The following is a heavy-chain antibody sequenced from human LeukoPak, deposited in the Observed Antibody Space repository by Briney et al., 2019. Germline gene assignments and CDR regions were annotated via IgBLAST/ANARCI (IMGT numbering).Heavy chain of an antibody. J-gene: IGHJ5*02. CDR2: ISSSSSTI. CDR1: GFTFSSYS. CDR3: ARGGKYYDFWSGPSRHLNWFDP. D-gene: IGHD3-3*01. Sequence: GGSLRLSCAASGFTFSSYSMNWVRQAPGKGLEWVSYISSSSSTIYYADSVKGRFTISRDNAKNSLYLQMNSLRAEDTAVYYCARGGKYYDFWSGPSRHLNWFDPWGQGTLVTVSS. V-gene: IGHV3-48*04.